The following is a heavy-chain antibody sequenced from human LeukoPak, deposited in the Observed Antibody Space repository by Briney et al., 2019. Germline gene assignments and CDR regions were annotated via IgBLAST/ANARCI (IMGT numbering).Heavy chain of an antibody. V-gene: IGHV3-23*01. J-gene: IGHJ4*02. D-gene: IGHD6-19*01. CDR3: AAYSSGWYYFDY. CDR1: GFIFSSYA. CDR2: ISGSGGST. Sequence: GGSLRLSCAASGFIFSSYAMSWVRQAPGKGLEWVSAISGSGGSTYYADSVKGRFTISRDNSKNTLYLQMNSLRAEDTAVYYCAAYSSGWYYFDYWGQGTLVTVSS.